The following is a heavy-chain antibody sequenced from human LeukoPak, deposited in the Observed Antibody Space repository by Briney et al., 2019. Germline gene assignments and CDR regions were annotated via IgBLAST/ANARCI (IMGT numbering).Heavy chain of an antibody. CDR1: GFTFSSYA. CDR2: IPYDGSNK. Sequence: GGSLRLSCAASGFTFSSYAMHWVRQAPGKGLEWVAVIPYDGSNKYYADSVKGRFTISRDNSKNTLYLQMNSLRAEDTAVYYCARDYGDYTPGPYYYGMDVWGQGTTVTVSS. J-gene: IGHJ6*02. V-gene: IGHV3-30-3*01. D-gene: IGHD4-17*01. CDR3: ARDYGDYTPGPYYYGMDV.